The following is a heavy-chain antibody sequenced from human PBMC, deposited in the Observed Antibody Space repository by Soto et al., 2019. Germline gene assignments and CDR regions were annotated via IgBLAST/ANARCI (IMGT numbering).Heavy chain of an antibody. J-gene: IGHJ6*02. Sequence: SGPMLVKPTQTLTLTCSFSGFSLSTSGVGVGWIRQPPGKALEWLALIYWDDDKRYSPSLKSRLTITNDTSKNQVVLTMTNMDPVDTATYYCAHIRTYSSSSAPYGMDVWGQWTTVTVSS. CDR1: GFSLSTSGVG. V-gene: IGHV2-5*02. D-gene: IGHD6-6*01. CDR3: AHIRTYSSSSAPYGMDV. CDR2: IYWDDDK.